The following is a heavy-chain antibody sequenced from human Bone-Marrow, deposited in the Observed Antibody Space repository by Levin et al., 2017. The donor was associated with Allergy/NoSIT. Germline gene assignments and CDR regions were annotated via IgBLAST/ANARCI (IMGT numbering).Heavy chain of an antibody. CDR1: GGSISSSSYY. CDR3: ARQADYDILTGPLAGLFDY. D-gene: IGHD3-9*01. CDR2: IYYSGST. J-gene: IGHJ4*02. Sequence: SQTLSLTCTVSGGSISSSSYYWGWIRQPPGKGLEWIGSIYYSGSTYYNPSLKSRVTISVDTSKNQFSLKLSSVTAADTAVYYCARQADYDILTGPLAGLFDYWGQGTLVTVSS. V-gene: IGHV4-39*01.